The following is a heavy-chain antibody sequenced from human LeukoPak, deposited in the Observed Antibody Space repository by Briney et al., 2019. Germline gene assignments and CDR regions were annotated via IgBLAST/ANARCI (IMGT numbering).Heavy chain of an antibody. CDR1: GYSFTSYW. CDR3: VRRRLVGSGSYSYYFDY. J-gene: IGHJ4*02. Sequence: GESLKISCKGSGYSFTSYWIGWVRQMPGKGLEWMGIIYPGDSDTRYSPSFQGQVTISADKSISTAYLQWSSLKASDTAMYYCVRRRLVGSGSYSYYFDYWGQGTLVTVSS. D-gene: IGHD3-10*01. CDR2: IYPGDSDT. V-gene: IGHV5-51*01.